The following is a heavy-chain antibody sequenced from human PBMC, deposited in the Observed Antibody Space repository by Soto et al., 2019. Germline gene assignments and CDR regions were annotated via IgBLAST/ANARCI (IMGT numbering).Heavy chain of an antibody. J-gene: IGHJ4*02. CDR3: PSLMSTATTPHF. CDR1: GGSISSTNW. V-gene: IGHV4-4*02. D-gene: IGHD4-17*01. Sequence: QVQLQESGPGLVKPSGTLSLTCAVSGGSISSTNWWSWVRQPPGKGLEWIGEIYHSGSTNYNPSRKGRVPMALHQPTNPFSLKLLAVAAADPAVYYCPSLMSTATTPHFWGQGTLVTVSS. CDR2: IYHSGST.